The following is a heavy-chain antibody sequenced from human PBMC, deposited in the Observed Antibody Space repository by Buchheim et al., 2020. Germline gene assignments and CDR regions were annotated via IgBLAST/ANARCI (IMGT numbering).Heavy chain of an antibody. V-gene: IGHV3-21*01. CDR1: GFIFSSYS. Sequence: EVQLVESGGGLVKPGGSLRLSCAASGFIFSSYSMNWVRQAPGKGLEWVSSISDSSSYRYYADSVKGRFTISRDNAKNSLSLQMNSLRAEDTAVYYCVRVDSGYYFLDYWGQGTL. CDR2: ISDSSSYR. J-gene: IGHJ4*02. D-gene: IGHD3-22*01. CDR3: VRVDSGYYFLDY.